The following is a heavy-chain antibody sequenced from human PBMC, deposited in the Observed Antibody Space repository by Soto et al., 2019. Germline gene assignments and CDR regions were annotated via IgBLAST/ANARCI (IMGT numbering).Heavy chain of an antibody. J-gene: IGHJ6*03. CDR1: GGSISSSSYY. V-gene: IGHV4-39*01. Sequence: QLQLQESGPGLVKPSETLSLTCTVSGGSISSSSYYWGWIRQPPGKGLEWIGSIYYSGSTYYNPSLKSRVTISVDTSKNQFSLKLSSVTAADTAVYYCARIPLGSSSWPTYYYYYYMDVWGKGTTVTVSS. CDR2: IYYSGST. D-gene: IGHD6-13*01. CDR3: ARIPLGSSSWPTYYYYYYMDV.